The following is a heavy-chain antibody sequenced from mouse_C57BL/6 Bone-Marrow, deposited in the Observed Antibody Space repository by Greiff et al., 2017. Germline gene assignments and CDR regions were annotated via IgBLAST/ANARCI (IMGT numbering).Heavy chain of an antibody. J-gene: IGHJ4*01. CDR3: ARGGNYYGSSVYAMDY. Sequence: EVQLQQSGPELVKPGASVKISCKASGYTFTDYYMNWVKQSHGKSLEWIGDINPNNGGTSYNQKFKGKATLTVDKSSSTAYMELRSLTSEDSAVYYCARGGNYYGSSVYAMDYWGQGTSVTVSS. V-gene: IGHV1-26*01. CDR2: INPNNGGT. CDR1: GYTFTDYY. D-gene: IGHD1-1*01.